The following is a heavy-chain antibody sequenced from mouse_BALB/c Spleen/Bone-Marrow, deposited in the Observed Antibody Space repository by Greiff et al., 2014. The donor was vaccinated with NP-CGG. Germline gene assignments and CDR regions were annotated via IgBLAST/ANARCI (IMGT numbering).Heavy chain of an antibody. CDR1: GFNIKDTY. D-gene: IGHD1-2*01. J-gene: IGHJ4*01. V-gene: IGHV14-3*02. CDR2: IDPANGNT. CDR3: ASATTATYYAMDY. Sequence: VQLQQSGAELVKPGASVKLSCTASGFNIKDTYMHWVKQRPEQGLEWIGRIDPANGNTKYDPKFQGKATITTDTSSNTAYLQVSSLTSEDTAVYYCASATTATYYAMDYWVQGTSVTVSS.